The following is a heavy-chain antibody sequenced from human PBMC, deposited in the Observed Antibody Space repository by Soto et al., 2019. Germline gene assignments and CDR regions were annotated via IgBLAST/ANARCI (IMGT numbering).Heavy chain of an antibody. J-gene: IGHJ4*02. CDR1: GFTFNNYA. Sequence: EVQLLESGGGLVQTGGSLRLSCAASGFTFNNYAMTWVRQAPGKGLEWVSAISGGGDTTSYADSVKGRFTVYRDGSKNTLYLQMSSLRAEDTALYYCAKGRGGSGSLTPRVDFWGQGTLVTVSS. D-gene: IGHD3-10*01. CDR2: ISGGGDTT. CDR3: AKGRGGSGSLTPRVDF. V-gene: IGHV3-23*01.